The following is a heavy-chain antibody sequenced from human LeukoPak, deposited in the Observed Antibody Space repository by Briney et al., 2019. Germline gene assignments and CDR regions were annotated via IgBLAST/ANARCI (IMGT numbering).Heavy chain of an antibody. CDR1: GFTFSSYG. J-gene: IGHJ6*03. D-gene: IGHD3-3*01. V-gene: IGHV3-30*02. Sequence: TGGSLRLSCAASGFTFSSYGMHWVRQAPGKGLEWVAFIRYDGSNKYYADSVKGRFTISRDNSKNTLYLQMNSLRAEDTAVYYCAKDGSGITIFGVVLSYYYYMDVWGKGTTVTVSS. CDR2: IRYDGSNK. CDR3: AKDGSGITIFGVVLSYYYYMDV.